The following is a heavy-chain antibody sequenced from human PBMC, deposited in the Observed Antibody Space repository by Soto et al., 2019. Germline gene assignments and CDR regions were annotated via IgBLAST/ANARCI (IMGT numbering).Heavy chain of an antibody. CDR3: LVVPAASYYYYGMDF. D-gene: IGHD2-2*01. CDR2: ISSSGSTI. Sequence: PGGSLRLSCAASGFTFSDYYMSWIRQAPGKGLEWVSYISSSGSTIYYADSVKGRFTISRDNAKNSLYLQMNSLRAEDTAVYYCLVVPAASYYYYGMDFWGQGTTVTVAS. J-gene: IGHJ6*02. CDR1: GFTFSDYY. V-gene: IGHV3-11*01.